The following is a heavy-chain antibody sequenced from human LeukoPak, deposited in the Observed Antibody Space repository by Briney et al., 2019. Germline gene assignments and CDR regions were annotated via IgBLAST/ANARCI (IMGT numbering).Heavy chain of an antibody. D-gene: IGHD2-2*01. CDR1: GFTFSSYA. CDR2: ISYDGSNK. CDR3: ARGESCSSTSCYYLNWFDP. J-gene: IGHJ5*02. V-gene: IGHV3-30-3*01. Sequence: GGSLRLSCAASGFTFSSYAMHWVRQAPGKGLEWVAVISYDGSNKYYADSVKGRFTISRDNSKNTLYLQMNSLRAEDTAVYYCARGESCSSTSCYYLNWFDPWGQGTLVTVSS.